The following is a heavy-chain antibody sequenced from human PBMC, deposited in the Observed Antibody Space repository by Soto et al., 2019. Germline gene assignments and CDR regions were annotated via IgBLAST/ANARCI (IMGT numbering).Heavy chain of an antibody. Sequence: LSCKSCGESFKNYYLHWVRQAKGQGLEWMGIINPIGGSTNYAQKFQGRVTMTADTSTSTVYMELSSLRSDDTAVYYCASGLYYYDSSGYYPLAALAIRGHGTMVPGSS. V-gene: IGHV1-46*02. CDR1: GESFKNYY. D-gene: IGHD3-22*01. CDR2: INPIGGST. CDR3: ASGLYYYDSSGYYPLAALAI. J-gene: IGHJ3*02.